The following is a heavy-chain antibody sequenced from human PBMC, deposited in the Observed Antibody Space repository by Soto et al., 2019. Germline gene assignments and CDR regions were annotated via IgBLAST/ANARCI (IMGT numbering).Heavy chain of an antibody. D-gene: IGHD2-15*01. V-gene: IGHV4-30-4*01. Sequence: SETLSLTCSVSGDSISIVDYFWAWIRQPPGQALEYIGYIYKSTTTYYNPSFESRVAISLDTSKSQFSLTVTSVTAADTAVYFCARGRYCLTGRCFPNWFDSWGQGTLVTVSS. CDR2: IYKSTTT. CDR3: ARGRYCLTGRCFPNWFDS. CDR1: GDSISIVDYF. J-gene: IGHJ5*01.